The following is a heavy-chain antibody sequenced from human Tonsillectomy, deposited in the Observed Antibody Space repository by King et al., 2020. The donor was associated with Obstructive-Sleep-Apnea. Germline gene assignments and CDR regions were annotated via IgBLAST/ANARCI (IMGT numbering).Heavy chain of an antibody. V-gene: IGHV4-59*01. J-gene: IGHJ4*02. D-gene: IGHD6-13*01. CDR1: GGSISSYY. CDR3: AISAGYSSSWYY. Sequence: QLQESGPGLVKPSETLSLTCTVSGGSISSYYWSWIRQPPGKGLEWIGYIYYSGSTNYNPSLKSRVTISVDTSKNQFSLKLSSVTAADTAVYYCAISAGYSSSWYYWGQGTLVTVSS. CDR2: IYYSGST.